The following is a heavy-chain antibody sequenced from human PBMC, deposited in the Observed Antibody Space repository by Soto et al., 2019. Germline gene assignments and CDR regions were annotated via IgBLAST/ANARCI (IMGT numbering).Heavy chain of an antibody. D-gene: IGHD2-15*01. CDR3: ARVPVVGALNWFDP. CDR1: GFTFSSYW. V-gene: IGHV3-7*01. J-gene: IGHJ5*02. Sequence: GGSLRLSCAASGFTFSSYWMSWVRQAPGKGLEWVANIKQDGSEKKYVDSVKGRFTISRDNAKNSLYLQMNSLRAEDTAVYYCARVPVVGALNWFDPWGQGTLVTVSS. CDR2: IKQDGSEK.